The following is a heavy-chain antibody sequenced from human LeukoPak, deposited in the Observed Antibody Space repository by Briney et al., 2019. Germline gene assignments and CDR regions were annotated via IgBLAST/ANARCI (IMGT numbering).Heavy chain of an antibody. CDR2: ISYDGSTK. D-gene: IGHD2-15*01. J-gene: IGHJ4*02. V-gene: IGHV3-30*18. Sequence: GGSLRLSCAASGFIFSSYGLRWVRQAPGKGLEWVAVISYDGSTKYYADSVKGRLTISRDNSRNTLYLQMNSLRAEDTAVYYCAKEACGGSCSSDYFDYWGQGTLVTVSS. CDR3: AKEACGGSCSSDYFDY. CDR1: GFIFSSYG.